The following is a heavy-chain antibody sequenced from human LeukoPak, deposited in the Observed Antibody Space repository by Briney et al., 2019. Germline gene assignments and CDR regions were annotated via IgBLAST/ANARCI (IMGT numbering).Heavy chain of an antibody. CDR1: GFTFSSYG. Sequence: GGSLRPSCAASGFTFSSYGMHWVRQAPGKGLEWVAVISYDGSNKYYADSVKGRFTISRDNSKNTLYLQMNSLRAEDTAVYYCAKSPIFDYWGQGTLVTVSS. J-gene: IGHJ4*02. CDR3: AKSPIFDY. V-gene: IGHV3-30*18. CDR2: ISYDGSNK.